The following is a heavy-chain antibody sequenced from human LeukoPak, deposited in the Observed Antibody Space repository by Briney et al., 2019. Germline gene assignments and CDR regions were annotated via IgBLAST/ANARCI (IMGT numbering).Heavy chain of an antibody. Sequence: GGSLRLSCAASGFTFSSYGMHWVRQAPGKGLEWVAFIQYDGSNKYYADSVKGRFTISRDSSKNTLYLQMNSLRAEDTAVYHCAKDTIYYDILTASKFDYWGQGTLVTVSS. CDR1: GFTFSSYG. V-gene: IGHV3-30*02. CDR2: IQYDGSNK. CDR3: AKDTIYYDILTASKFDY. D-gene: IGHD3-9*01. J-gene: IGHJ4*02.